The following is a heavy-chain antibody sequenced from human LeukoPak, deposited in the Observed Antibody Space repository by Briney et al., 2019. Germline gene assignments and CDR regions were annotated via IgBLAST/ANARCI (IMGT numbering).Heavy chain of an antibody. CDR1: GFTLSSYA. J-gene: IGHJ4*02. D-gene: IGHD3-10*01. Sequence: GGSLRLSCAASGFTLSSYAMSWVRQGPGKGLEWVSAISVSGNTYHADSVKGRFTISRDNSKNTLYLQMNSLRAEDTAVYYCAKDMDVGGYGSGSYSDYWGQGTLVTVSS. V-gene: IGHV3-23*01. CDR3: AKDMDVGGYGSGSYSDY. CDR2: ISVSGNT.